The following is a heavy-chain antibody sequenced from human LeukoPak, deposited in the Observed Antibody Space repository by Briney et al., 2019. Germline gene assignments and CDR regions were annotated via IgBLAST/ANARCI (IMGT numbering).Heavy chain of an antibody. V-gene: IGHV4-59*01. Sequence: KPSETLSLTCTVSGGSISSYYWSWIRQPPGKGLEWIGYIYYSGSTNYNPSLKSRVTISVDTSKNQFSLKLSSVTAADTAVYYCARARPDYYDSSGYPDYWGQGTLVTVSS. CDR2: IYYSGST. D-gene: IGHD3-22*01. CDR3: ARARPDYYDSSGYPDY. J-gene: IGHJ4*02. CDR1: GGSISSYY.